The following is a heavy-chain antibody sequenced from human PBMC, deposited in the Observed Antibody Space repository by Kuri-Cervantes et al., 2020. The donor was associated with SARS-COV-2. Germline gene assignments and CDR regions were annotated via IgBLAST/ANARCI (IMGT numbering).Heavy chain of an antibody. D-gene: IGHD1-1*01. J-gene: IGHJ4*02. CDR2: ISYDGSNK. V-gene: IGHV3-30-3*01. CDR1: GFTFSSYA. Sequence: GGSLRLSCAASGFTFSSYAMHWVRQAPGKGLGWVAVISYDGSNKYYADSVKGRFTISRDNSKNTLYLQMNSLRAEDTAVYYCARDKQHWSPFDYWGQGTLVTVSS. CDR3: ARDKQHWSPFDY.